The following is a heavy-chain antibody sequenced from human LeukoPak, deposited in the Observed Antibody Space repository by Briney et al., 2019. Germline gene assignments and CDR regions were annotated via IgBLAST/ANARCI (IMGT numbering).Heavy chain of an antibody. Sequence: SETLSLTCTVSSGSINDYYWSWVRQPAGKGLEWLGRIYSSGSTTYNPSVTSRVTMSVDTPKSQFSLKMTSVTAADTAVYYCAREGKWFGTYYYCMDVWGKGNTVTVSS. CDR1: SGSINDYY. D-gene: IGHD3-10*01. CDR2: IYSSGST. V-gene: IGHV4-4*07. CDR3: AREGKWFGTYYYCMDV. J-gene: IGHJ6*04.